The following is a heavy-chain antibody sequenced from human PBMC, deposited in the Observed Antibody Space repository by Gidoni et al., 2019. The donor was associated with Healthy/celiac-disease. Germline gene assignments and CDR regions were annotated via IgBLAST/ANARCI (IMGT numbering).Heavy chain of an antibody. J-gene: IGHJ4*02. D-gene: IGHD3-22*01. V-gene: IGHV3-20*04. CDR2: INWNGGST. CDR3: ARAQRPDYYDSSGYSPIIYYFDY. CDR1: GFTFDDYG. Sequence: EVQLVESGGGVVRPGGSLRLSCAASGFTFDDYGMSWVRQAPGKGLEWVSGINWNGGSTGYADSVKGRFTISRGNAKNSLYLQMNSLRAEDTALYYCARAQRPDYYDSSGYSPIIYYFDYWGQGTLVTVSS.